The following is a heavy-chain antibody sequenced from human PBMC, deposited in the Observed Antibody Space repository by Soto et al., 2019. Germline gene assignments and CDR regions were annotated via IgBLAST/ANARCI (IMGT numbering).Heavy chain of an antibody. Sequence: QLQLQESGSGLVKPSQTLSLTCAVSGESISSGNSYAWSWIRQPPGKGLEWIGSISHTGRTSYNPSLKGRVTMSVDMSKNQFSLKLSSVTAADMAVYYCARAVAPYLGTWFDPWGQGSLVIVSS. J-gene: IGHJ5*02. CDR3: ARAVAPYLGTWFDP. V-gene: IGHV4-30-2*01. D-gene: IGHD3-16*01. CDR1: GESISSGNSYA. CDR2: ISHTGRT.